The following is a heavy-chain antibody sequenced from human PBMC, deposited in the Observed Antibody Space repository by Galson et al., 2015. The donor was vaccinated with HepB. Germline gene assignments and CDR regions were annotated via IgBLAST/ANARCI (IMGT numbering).Heavy chain of an antibody. CDR1: GFDFNDSS. V-gene: IGHV3-30-3*01. D-gene: IGHD4-17*01. J-gene: IGHJ5*02. CDR3: TRAAAGRTATTTLA. Sequence: SLRLSCAGSGFDFNDSSIHWVRQSPGKGLEWVAGVSFDGRNTYHADSVKGRFIISRDSSKKTVYLQMNSLRSKDTAVYYCTRAAAGRTATTTLAWGQGLLVTVSS. CDR2: VSFDGRNT.